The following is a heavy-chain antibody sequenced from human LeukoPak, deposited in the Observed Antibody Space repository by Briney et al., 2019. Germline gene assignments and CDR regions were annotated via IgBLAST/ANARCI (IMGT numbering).Heavy chain of an antibody. Sequence: SETLSLTCAVSGYSISSGYYWGWIRQPPGKGLEWIGSIYHSGSTYYNPSLKSRVTILVDTSKNQFSLKLSSVTAADTAVYYCALRLRQGGDYVVYWGQGTLVTVSS. D-gene: IGHD2-21*01. J-gene: IGHJ4*02. CDR1: GYSISSGYY. CDR2: IYHSGST. V-gene: IGHV4-38-2*01. CDR3: ALRLRQGGDYVVY.